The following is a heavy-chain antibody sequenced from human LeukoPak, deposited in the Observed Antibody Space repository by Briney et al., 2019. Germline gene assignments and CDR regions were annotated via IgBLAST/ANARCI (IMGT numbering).Heavy chain of an antibody. J-gene: IGHJ4*02. D-gene: IGHD2/OR15-2a*01. CDR2: IFADDLT. CDR1: GFSVSDHY. CDR3: ARGAMSTFARFDS. Sequence: GGSLRLSCVVSGFSVSDHYMSWVRQAPGKGLQWLSVIFADDLTYYEDSIKGRFTISRDRSQYTLYLQMKSLRAEDTAVYYCARGAMSTFARFDSWGQGTLVSVSS. V-gene: IGHV3-53*01.